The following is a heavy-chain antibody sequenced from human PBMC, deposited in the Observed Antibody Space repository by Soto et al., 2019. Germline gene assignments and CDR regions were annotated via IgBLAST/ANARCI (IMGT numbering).Heavy chain of an antibody. Sequence: EVQLVESGGGLVQPGGSLKVSCAASGFTFSDSTIHWVRQASGNGLEWVGRIRSAVYCYATVCAASVKDRFTIYRDDSKTTSYLQMNSLKNDDTTVYYCSRFTGSYCMDVWGQGTTVTVSS. V-gene: IGHV3-73*02. CDR2: IRSAVYCYAT. CDR3: SRFTGSYCMDV. J-gene: IGHJ6*02. CDR1: GFTFSDST. D-gene: IGHD3-10*01.